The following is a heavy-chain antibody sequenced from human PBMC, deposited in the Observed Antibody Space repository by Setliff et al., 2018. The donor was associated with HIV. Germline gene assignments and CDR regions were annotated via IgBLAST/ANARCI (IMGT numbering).Heavy chain of an antibody. CDR1: GFTFSNYA. V-gene: IGHV3-23*01. CDR2: ITSSGDNT. CDR3: ARTEEWWRPFDYYYYGMDV. D-gene: IGHD2-8*01. J-gene: IGHJ6*02. Sequence: PGGSLRLSCAASGFTFSNYAMTWVRQAPGKGLEWVSVITSSGDNTYYADFVKGRFTISRDNSKNTLYLQMNSLRAEDTAVYYCARTEEWWRPFDYYYYGMDVWGQGTTVTAP.